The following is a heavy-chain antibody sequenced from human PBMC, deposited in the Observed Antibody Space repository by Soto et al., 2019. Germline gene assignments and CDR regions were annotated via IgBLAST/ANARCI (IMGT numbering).Heavy chain of an antibody. CDR2: ISAYNGNT. J-gene: IGHJ5*02. Sequence: QVQLVQSGAEVKKPGASVKVSCKASGYTFTSYGISWVRQAPGQVLEWMGWISAYNGNTNYAQKLQGRVTMTTDTSTSTADMELRSLGSDDTAVYYCARERYSSGYYLNWFDPWGQGTLVTVSS. V-gene: IGHV1-18*01. CDR3: ARERYSSGYYLNWFDP. CDR1: GYTFTSYG. D-gene: IGHD3-22*01.